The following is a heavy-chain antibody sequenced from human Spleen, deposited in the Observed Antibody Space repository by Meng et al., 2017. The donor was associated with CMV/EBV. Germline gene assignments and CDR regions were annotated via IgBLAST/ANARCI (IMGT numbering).Heavy chain of an antibody. J-gene: IGHJ4*02. V-gene: IGHV3-23*01. CDR3: AKNSAYDRRLDY. CDR1: GFTFSNYA. D-gene: IGHD5-12*01. CDR2: ISGSGTNT. Sequence: ESLKISCAASGFTFSNYAMNWVRQAPGKGLEWVSSISGSGTNTYYADSVKGRFTISRDTSKNTLYMQMNSLRAEDTAVYYCAKNSAYDRRLDYWGQGTLVTVSS.